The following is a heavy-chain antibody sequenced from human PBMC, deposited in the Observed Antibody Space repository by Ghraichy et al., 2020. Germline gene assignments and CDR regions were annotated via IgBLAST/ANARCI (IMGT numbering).Heavy chain of an antibody. D-gene: IGHD3-10*01. V-gene: IGHV1-69*02. J-gene: IGHJ5*02. CDR2: IVPILDIA. Sequence: SVKVSCKASKGTFSSYTINWLRQAPGQGLQWMGRIVPILDIANYAQNFQDRVTITADKSTSTAYMELSSLTFEDTAVYYCAKSGGPGTSSLNNWFDPWGPGTLVTVSS. CDR3: AKSGGPGTSSLNNWFDP. CDR1: KGTFSSYT.